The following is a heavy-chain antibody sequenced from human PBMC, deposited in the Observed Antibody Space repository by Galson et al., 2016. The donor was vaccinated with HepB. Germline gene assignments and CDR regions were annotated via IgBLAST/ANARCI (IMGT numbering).Heavy chain of an antibody. V-gene: IGHV1-46*01. CDR1: GFTFTNYY. Sequence: SVKVSCKASGFTFTNYYMNWVRQAPGQGLEWMGTINPSGGRTSYAQKFQGSVSMTRDTATNTVYMEVSSLRSEDTAVYYCAREQSAFRSGESYGIDIWGQGTLVTVSS. CDR3: AREQSAFRSGESYGIDI. J-gene: IGHJ3*02. CDR2: INPSGGRT. D-gene: IGHD3-10*01.